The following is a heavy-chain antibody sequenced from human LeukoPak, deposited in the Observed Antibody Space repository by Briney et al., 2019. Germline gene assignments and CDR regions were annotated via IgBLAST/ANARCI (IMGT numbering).Heavy chain of an antibody. CDR1: GFTFGSYG. J-gene: IGHJ5*02. D-gene: IGHD3-22*01. V-gene: IGHV3-30*18. CDR2: ISYDGSNK. CDR3: AKVGTMIGRWWFNWFDP. Sequence: GGSLRLSCAASGFTFGSYGMHWVRQAPGKGLEWVAVISYDGSNKYYADSVKGRFTISRDNSKNTLYLQMNSLRAEDTAVYYCAKVGTMIGRWWFNWFDPWGQGTLVTVSS.